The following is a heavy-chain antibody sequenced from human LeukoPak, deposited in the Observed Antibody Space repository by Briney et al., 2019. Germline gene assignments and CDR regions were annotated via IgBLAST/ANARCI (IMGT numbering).Heavy chain of an antibody. V-gene: IGHV4-34*01. Sequence: SETLSLTCAVYGGSFSNFYWSWIRQPPGKGLEWIGEISHSGTTNYNPSLKSRVTISVDTSKNQFSLKLTSVTAADTAVYYCAASDYYYYYMDVWGRGTPVTVSS. CDR2: ISHSGTT. CDR1: GGSFSNFY. J-gene: IGHJ6*03. CDR3: AASDYYYYYMDV. D-gene: IGHD6-19*01.